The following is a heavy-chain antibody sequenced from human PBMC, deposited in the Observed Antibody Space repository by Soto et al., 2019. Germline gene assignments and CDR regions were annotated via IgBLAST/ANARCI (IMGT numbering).Heavy chain of an antibody. CDR1: GGTFSSYA. V-gene: IGHV1-69*13. CDR3: ARGAVVVPAAILLAWFDP. CDR2: IIPIFGTA. D-gene: IGHD2-2*02. J-gene: IGHJ5*02. Sequence: RASVKVSCKASGGTFSSYAIRWVRQAPGQGLEWMGGIIPIFGTANYAQKFQGRVTITADESTSTAYMELSSLRSEDTAVYYCARGAVVVPAAILLAWFDPWGQGTLVTVSS.